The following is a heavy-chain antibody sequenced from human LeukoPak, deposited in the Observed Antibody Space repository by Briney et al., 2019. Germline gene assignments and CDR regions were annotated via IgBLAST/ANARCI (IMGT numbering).Heavy chain of an antibody. CDR3: TRRTGSRSN. CDR1: GGSFSGYY. Sequence: TPSETLSLTCAVYGGSFSGYYWSWIRQPPGKGLEWIGEINHSGSTNYNPSLRSRVTISVDTSKNQFSLRLTSVTAADTAVYYCTRRTGSRSNWGQGTLVTVDS. V-gene: IGHV4-34*01. J-gene: IGHJ4*02. CDR2: INHSGST. D-gene: IGHD1-26*01.